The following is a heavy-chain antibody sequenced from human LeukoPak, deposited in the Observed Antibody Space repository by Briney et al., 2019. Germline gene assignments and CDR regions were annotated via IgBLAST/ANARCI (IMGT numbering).Heavy chain of an antibody. J-gene: IGHJ4*02. D-gene: IGHD5-18*01. CDR2: INPNSGGT. CDR3: ATNRGYMYGYVY. CDR1: GYTYTDYY. V-gene: IGHV1-2*02. Sequence: ASVKVSCKASGYTYTDYYMHWVRRAPGQGLEWMGWINPNSGGTNYAQKFQGRVTMTRDTSISTAYMELSRLTSDDTAVYYCATNRGYMYGYVYWGQGTLVTVSS.